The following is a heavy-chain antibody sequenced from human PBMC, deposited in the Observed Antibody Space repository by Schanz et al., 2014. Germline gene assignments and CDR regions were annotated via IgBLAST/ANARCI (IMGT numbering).Heavy chain of an antibody. D-gene: IGHD2-2*01. CDR1: GFTFNSYA. V-gene: IGHV3-48*01. J-gene: IGHJ4*02. CDR2: IATSSSTR. CDR3: AKDSTHIDIVLVPTAIDY. Sequence: DVQLLESGGGLVQPGGSLRLSCAASGFTFNSYAMTRVRQAPGKGLEWLSYIATSSSTRHYADSVKGRVTISRDNSKNTLYLQMNSLRSEDTAVYYCAKDSTHIDIVLVPTAIDYWGQGTLVTVSS.